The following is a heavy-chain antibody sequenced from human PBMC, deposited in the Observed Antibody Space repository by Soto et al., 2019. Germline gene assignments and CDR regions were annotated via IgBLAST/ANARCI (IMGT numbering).Heavy chain of an antibody. J-gene: IGHJ2*01. CDR2: IIPILGIA. V-gene: IGHV1-69*02. D-gene: IGHD4-17*01. CDR1: GGTFSSYT. CDR3: ARGSRTTVVTGYFDL. Sequence: GASVKVSCKASGGTFSSYTISWVRQAPGQGLEWMGRIIPILGIANYAQKFQGRVTITADNSKNTLYLQMNSLRAEDTAVYYCARGSRTTVVTGYFDLWGRGTLVTVSS.